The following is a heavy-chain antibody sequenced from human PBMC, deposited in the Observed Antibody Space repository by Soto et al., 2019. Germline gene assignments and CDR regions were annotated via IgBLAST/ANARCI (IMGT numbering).Heavy chain of an antibody. Sequence: QVQLVQSGAEVKKPGSSVKISCMASGDTFRSYAIGWVRQAPGQGLEWMGGLIPIFGTPTYAPSFQGRLTITADAPANTDYMALSSLRSVDTALYVCARGPMTSRGVDVPYYVDYWGQGTLVAVSS. CDR2: LIPIFGTP. D-gene: IGHD3-3*01. CDR3: ARGPMTSRGVDVPYYVDY. J-gene: IGHJ4*02. CDR1: GDTFRSYA. V-gene: IGHV1-69*01.